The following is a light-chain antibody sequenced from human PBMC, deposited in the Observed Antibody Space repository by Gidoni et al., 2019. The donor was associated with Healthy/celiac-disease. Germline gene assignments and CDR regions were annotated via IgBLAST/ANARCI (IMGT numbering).Light chain of an antibody. CDR1: QSISSY. CDR2: AAS. J-gene: IGKJ2*01. Sequence: DIQMTQSPSSLSASVGDRVTITCRASQSISSYLNWYQQKPGKAPKLLIYAASSLQSGVPSRFSGSGSGTDFTLTISSLQPEDCATYYCQQSYSTPLTFGQXTKLEIK. CDR3: QQSYSTPLT. V-gene: IGKV1-39*01.